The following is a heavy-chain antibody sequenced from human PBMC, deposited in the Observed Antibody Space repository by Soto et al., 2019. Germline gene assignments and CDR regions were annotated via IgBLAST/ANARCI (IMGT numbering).Heavy chain of an antibody. J-gene: IGHJ4*02. CDR2: ISGSGGST. D-gene: IGHD1-26*01. CDR3: AVTKVGATGY. Sequence: GESLKISCAASGFTFSSYAMSWVRQAPGKGLEWVSAISGSGGSTYYADSVKGRFTISRDNSKNTLYLQMNSLRAEDTAVYYCAVTKVGATGYWGQGTLVTVSS. CDR1: GFTFSSYA. V-gene: IGHV3-23*01.